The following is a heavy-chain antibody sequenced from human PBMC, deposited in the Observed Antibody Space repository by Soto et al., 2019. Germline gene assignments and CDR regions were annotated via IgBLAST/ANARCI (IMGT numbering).Heavy chain of an antibody. V-gene: IGHV4-59*01. CDR3: ARGGDGYNWGFDY. CDR1: GGSISSYY. Sequence: PSETLSLTCTVSGGSISSYYWSWIRQPPGKGLEWIGYIYYSGSTNYNPSLKSRVTISVDTSKNQFSLKLSSVTAADTAVYYCARGGDGYNWGFDYWGQGTLVTVSS. D-gene: IGHD5-12*01. J-gene: IGHJ4*02. CDR2: IYYSGST.